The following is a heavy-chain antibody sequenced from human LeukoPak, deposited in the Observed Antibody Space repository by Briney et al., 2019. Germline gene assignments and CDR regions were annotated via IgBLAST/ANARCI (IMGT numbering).Heavy chain of an antibody. CDR3: AKVAFYYYDSSGYYWDAFDI. CDR1: GLTFSNSV. D-gene: IGHD3-22*01. V-gene: IGHV3-23*01. CDR2: ISVGSDVI. Sequence: PGGSLRLSCAVSGLTFSNSVMSWVRQAPGKGLEWVSAISVGSDVIYYADSVKGRFAISRDNSKHTVYLQMDSLRAEDTAVYYCAKVAFYYYDSSGYYWDAFDIWGQGTMVTVSS. J-gene: IGHJ3*02.